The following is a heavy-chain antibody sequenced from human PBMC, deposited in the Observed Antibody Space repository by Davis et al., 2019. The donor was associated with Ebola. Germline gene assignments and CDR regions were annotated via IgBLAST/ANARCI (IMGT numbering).Heavy chain of an antibody. D-gene: IGHD3-3*01. Sequence: ASVKVSCKASGYTFTGYYMHWVRQAPGQGLEWMGIINPSGGSTSYAQKFQGRVTMTRDTSISTAYMELSRLRSDDTAVYYCARGCYDFWSGCGFDPWGQGTLVTVSS. CDR3: ARGCYDFWSGCGFDP. V-gene: IGHV1-46*01. CDR1: GYTFTGYY. J-gene: IGHJ5*02. CDR2: INPSGGST.